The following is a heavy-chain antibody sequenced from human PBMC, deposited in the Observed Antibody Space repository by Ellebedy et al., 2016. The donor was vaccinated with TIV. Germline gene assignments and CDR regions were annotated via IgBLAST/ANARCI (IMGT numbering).Heavy chain of an antibody. V-gene: IGHV4-34*01. CDR3: ARHSSDYYGWFDS. D-gene: IGHD3-22*01. CDR1: GGSFSGYY. CDR2: INHSGST. J-gene: IGHJ5*01. Sequence: MPSETLSLTCAVYGGSFSGYYWTWIRQPPGKGLEWIGEINHSGSTNYNPSLKGRVPISVDTSKNQFSLKLSSVTAADTAVYYCARHSSDYYGWFDSWGQGPLVTVSS.